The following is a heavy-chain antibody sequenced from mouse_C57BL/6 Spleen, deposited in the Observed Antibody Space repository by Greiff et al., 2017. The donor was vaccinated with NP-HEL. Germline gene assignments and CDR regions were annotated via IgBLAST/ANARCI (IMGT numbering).Heavy chain of an antibody. D-gene: IGHD1-1*01. J-gene: IGHJ4*01. CDR2: INPGSGGT. CDR3: AREGSYYYGSSLYAMDY. Sequence: QVQLQQSGAELVRPGTSVKVSCKASGYAFTNYLIEWVKQRPGQGLEWIGVINPGSGGTNYNEKFKGKATLTADKSSSTAYMQLSSLSSEDSAVYFCAREGSYYYGSSLYAMDYWGQGTSDTVSS. CDR1: GYAFTNYL. V-gene: IGHV1-54*01.